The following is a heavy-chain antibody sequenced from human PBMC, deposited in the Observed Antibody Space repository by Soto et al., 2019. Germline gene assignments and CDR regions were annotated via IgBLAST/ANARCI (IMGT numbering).Heavy chain of an antibody. CDR1: GASLDRSNYY. J-gene: IGHJ6*02. Sequence: TSETLSLTCNVSGASLDRSNYYWHWIRQSPGKGLEWIGTTYYNGHANYNPSLRSRVTMSVDTSKNQFSLKVTSVTAADTAVYYCARLHGYCISSSCHGHYAMDVWGQGTTVTVS. CDR2: TYYNGHA. V-gene: IGHV4-39*01. D-gene: IGHD2-2*01. CDR3: ARLHGYCISSSCHGHYAMDV.